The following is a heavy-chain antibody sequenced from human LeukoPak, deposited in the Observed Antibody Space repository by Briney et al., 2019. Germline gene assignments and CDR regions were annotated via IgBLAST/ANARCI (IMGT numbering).Heavy chain of an antibody. D-gene: IGHD2-21*02. V-gene: IGHV1-69*13. CDR2: IIPIFGTA. Sequence: ASVKVSCKASGSTFSSYAISWVRQAPGQGLEWMGGIIPIFGTANYAQKFQGRVTITADESTSTAYMELSSLRSEDTAVYYCARGGDLYYYYYGMDVWGQGTTVTVSS. CDR3: ARGGDLYYYYYGMDV. CDR1: GSTFSSYA. J-gene: IGHJ6*02.